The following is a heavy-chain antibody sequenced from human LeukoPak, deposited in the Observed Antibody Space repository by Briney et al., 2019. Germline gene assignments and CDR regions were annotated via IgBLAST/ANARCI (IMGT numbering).Heavy chain of an antibody. CDR3: ARETPDSSSWTAFDF. Sequence: GGSLRLSCAASGFSFSSYGMYWVRQAPGKGLEWVAFIRYDGSNKYYADSVKGRFTISRDNAKNSLSLQMNSLRDEDTAVYYCARETPDSSSWTAFDFWGQGTLVTVSS. D-gene: IGHD6-13*01. J-gene: IGHJ4*02. CDR2: IRYDGSNK. CDR1: GFSFSSYG. V-gene: IGHV3-30*02.